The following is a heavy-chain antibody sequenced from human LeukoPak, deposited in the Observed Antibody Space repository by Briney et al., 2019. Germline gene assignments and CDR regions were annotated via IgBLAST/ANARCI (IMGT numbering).Heavy chain of an antibody. CDR2: IKPDGSEK. J-gene: IGHJ6*03. CDR1: GFTFSTYW. CDR3: AKDRCSNGIGCYYYYMDV. V-gene: IGHV3-7*01. Sequence: PGGSLRLSCEASGFTFSTYWMSWVRQAPGKGLEWVANIKPDGSEKYYVDSVKGRFTISRDNARNSLYLQMNSLRAEDTAVYYCAKDRCSNGIGCYYYYMDVWGKGTTVTISS. D-gene: IGHD2-8*01.